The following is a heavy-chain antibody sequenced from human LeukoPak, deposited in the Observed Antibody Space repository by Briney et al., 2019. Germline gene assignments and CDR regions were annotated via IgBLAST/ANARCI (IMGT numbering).Heavy chain of an antibody. CDR3: ARHVVGATDEYFQH. CDR2: IYYSGST. CDR1: GGSISSSSYY. Sequence: SETLSLTCTVSGGSISSSSYYWGWIRQPPGKGLEWIGSIYYSGSTYYNPSLKSRVTISVDTSKNQFSLKLSSVTAADTAVYYCARHVVGATDEYFQHWGQGTLVTVSS. V-gene: IGHV4-39*01. J-gene: IGHJ1*01. D-gene: IGHD1-26*01.